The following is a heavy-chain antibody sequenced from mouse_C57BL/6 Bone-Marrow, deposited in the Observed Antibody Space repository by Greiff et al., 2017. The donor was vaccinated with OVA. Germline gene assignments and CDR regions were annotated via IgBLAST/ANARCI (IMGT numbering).Heavy chain of an antibody. J-gene: IGHJ4*01. CDR2: IYPRSGNT. CDR3: ARLGHYGYDVYAMDY. Sequence: QVQLQQSGAELARPGASVKLSCKASGYTFTSYGISWVKQRTGQGLEWIGEIYPRSGNTYYNEKFKGKATLTADKSSSTAYMELRSLTSEDSAVYFCARLGHYGYDVYAMDYWGQGTSVTVSS. D-gene: IGHD2-2*01. CDR1: GYTFTSYG. V-gene: IGHV1-81*01.